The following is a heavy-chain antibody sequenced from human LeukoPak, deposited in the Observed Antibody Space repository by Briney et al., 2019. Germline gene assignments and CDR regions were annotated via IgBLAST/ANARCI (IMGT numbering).Heavy chain of an antibody. CDR1: GYTFTGYY. Sequence: ASVKVSCKASGYTFTGYYMHWVRQAPGQGLEWMGWINPNSGGTNYAQKFQGRVTMTRDTSISTAYMELSSLRSEDTAVYYCVGSSHQRNWFDPWGQGTLVIVSS. J-gene: IGHJ5*02. CDR2: INPNSGGT. CDR3: VGSSHQRNWFDP. V-gene: IGHV1-2*02. D-gene: IGHD1-26*01.